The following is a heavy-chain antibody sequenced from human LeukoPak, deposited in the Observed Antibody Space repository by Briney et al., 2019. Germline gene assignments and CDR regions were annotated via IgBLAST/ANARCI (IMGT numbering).Heavy chain of an antibody. D-gene: IGHD6-19*01. V-gene: IGHV3-23*01. CDR2: MSGSGGST. J-gene: IGHJ4*02. CDR1: GLTFSNYA. CDR3: AKNQGQWLVPVDY. Sequence: PRRSLRLSCAPSGLTFSNYAMSCVRPAPGKGLEWDSSMSGSGGSTYYADFVKGRFTISRDNSKNTLYLQMNNLRAEDTGLYYCAKNQGQWLVPVDYWGQGTLVSVSS.